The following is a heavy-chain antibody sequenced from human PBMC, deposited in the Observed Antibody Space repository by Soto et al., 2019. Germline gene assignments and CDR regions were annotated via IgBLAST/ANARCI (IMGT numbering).Heavy chain of an antibody. Sequence: SETLSLTCTVSGGSMSSEGYYWSWIRQHPGKGLEWIGYIYYSGLTDYNPSLKSRLTISVDKSKNEFYLKMRSVTAADTAVYYCAKTPMEAVGTQFFDLWGQGTLVTVSS. V-gene: IGHV4-31*03. CDR2: IYYSGLT. J-gene: IGHJ4*02. CDR1: GGSMSSEGYY. CDR3: AKTPMEAVGTQFFDL. D-gene: IGHD6-19*01.